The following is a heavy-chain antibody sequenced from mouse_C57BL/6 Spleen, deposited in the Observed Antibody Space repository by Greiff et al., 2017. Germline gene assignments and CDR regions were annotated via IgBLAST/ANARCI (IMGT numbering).Heavy chain of an antibody. V-gene: IGHV3-6*01. CDR3: ALPLYDGSSRYWYFDV. CDR1: GYSITSGYY. Sequence: VQLQQSGPGLVKPSQSLSLTCSVTGYSITSGYYWNWIRQFPGNKLEWMGYISYDGSNNYNPSLKNRISITRDTSKNQFFLKLNSVTTEDTATYYCALPLYDGSSRYWYFDVWGTGTTVTVSS. CDR2: ISYDGSN. D-gene: IGHD1-1*01. J-gene: IGHJ1*03.